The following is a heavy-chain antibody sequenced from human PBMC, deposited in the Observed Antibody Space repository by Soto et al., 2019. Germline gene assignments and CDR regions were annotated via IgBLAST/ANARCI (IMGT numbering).Heavy chain of an antibody. J-gene: IGHJ6*02. CDR2: ISYDGSNK. D-gene: IGHD3-10*01. Sequence: QVQLVESGGGVVQPGRSLRLSCAASGFTFSSYGMHWVRQAPGKGLEWLAVISYDGSNKDYADSVKCRFNISRDNSKQTLYLQMNSLRGEDTAVYDCAKNYGSGSYQTYYYYGMDVWGQVNTVTFAS. CDR1: GFTFSSYG. V-gene: IGHV3-30*18. CDR3: AKNYGSGSYQTYYYYGMDV.